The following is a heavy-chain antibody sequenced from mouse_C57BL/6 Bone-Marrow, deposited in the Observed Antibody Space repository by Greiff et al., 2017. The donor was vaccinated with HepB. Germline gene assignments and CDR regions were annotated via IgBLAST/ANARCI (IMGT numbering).Heavy chain of an antibody. Sequence: QVQLQQPGAELVKPGASVKMSCKASGYTFTSYWITWVKQRPGQGLEWIGDIYPGSGSTNNNEKFKSKATLTVDTSSSTAYMQLSSLTSEDSAVYYCASNVVSPYAMDYWGQGTSVTVSS. CDR2: IYPGSGST. J-gene: IGHJ4*01. CDR1: GYTFTSYW. V-gene: IGHV1-55*01. D-gene: IGHD6-2*01. CDR3: ASNVVSPYAMDY.